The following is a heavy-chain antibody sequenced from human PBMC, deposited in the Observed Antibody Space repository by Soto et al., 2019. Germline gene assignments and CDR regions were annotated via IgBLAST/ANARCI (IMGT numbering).Heavy chain of an antibody. V-gene: IGHV1-69*13. D-gene: IGHD3-22*01. J-gene: IGHJ4*02. CDR2: IIPIFGTA. CDR1: GGTFSSYA. Sequence: AASVKVSCKASGGTFSSYAISWVRQAPGQGLEWMGGIIPIFGTANYAQKFQGRVTITADESTSTAYMELSSLRSEDTAVYYCARSYDSSGYYYYFDYWGQGTLVTVSS. CDR3: ARSYDSSGYYYYFDY.